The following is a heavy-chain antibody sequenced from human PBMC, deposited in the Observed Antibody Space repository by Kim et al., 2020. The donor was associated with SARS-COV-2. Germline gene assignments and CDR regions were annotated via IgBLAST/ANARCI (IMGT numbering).Heavy chain of an antibody. CDR3: ARSRYYGSGSYFYYYYGMDV. J-gene: IGHJ6*02. V-gene: IGHV3-11*01. D-gene: IGHD3-10*01. Sequence: RFTISRDNAKNSLYLQMNSLRAEDTAVYYCARSRYYGSGSYFYYYYGMDVWGQGTTVTVSS.